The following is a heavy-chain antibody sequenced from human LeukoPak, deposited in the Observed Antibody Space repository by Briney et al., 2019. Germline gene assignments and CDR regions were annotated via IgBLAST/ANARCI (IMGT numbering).Heavy chain of an antibody. J-gene: IGHJ3*02. CDR1: GGSMSSNY. V-gene: IGHV4-59*01. Sequence: PSETLSLTCRVSGGSMSSNYWSWIRQPPGKGLEWIGYIYYSGSTNYNPSLKSRVTISVDTSKNQFSLKLSSVTAADTAVYYCARGSRVTYYYDSSGPDAFDIWGQGTMVTVSS. D-gene: IGHD3-22*01. CDR2: IYYSGST. CDR3: ARGSRVTYYYDSSGPDAFDI.